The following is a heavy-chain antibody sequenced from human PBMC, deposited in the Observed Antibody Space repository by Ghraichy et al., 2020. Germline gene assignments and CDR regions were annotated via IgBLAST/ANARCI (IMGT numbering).Heavy chain of an antibody. Sequence: GESLNISCVASGLTVSSNYMSWVRRAPGKGLEWVSIIYTGGSTYYADSVEGRFTIFRDSSKNTLYLQMNSLRAEDTAVYYCARSEYVSGRVYKSQYFNQWGQGTLVTVSP. CDR1: GLTVSSNY. V-gene: IGHV3-66*01. J-gene: IGHJ4*02. D-gene: IGHD3-10*01. CDR2: IYTGGST. CDR3: ARSEYVSGRVYKSQYFNQ.